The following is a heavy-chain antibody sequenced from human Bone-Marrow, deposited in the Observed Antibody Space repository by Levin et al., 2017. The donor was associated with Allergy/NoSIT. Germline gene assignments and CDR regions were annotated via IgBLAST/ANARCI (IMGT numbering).Heavy chain of an antibody. D-gene: IGHD3-16*01. CDR1: GFTFSNAW. J-gene: IGHJ4*02. Sequence: PGGSLRLSCAASGFTFSNAWMNWARQAPGKGLEWVGRIKTKTDGGTPDYAAPVKGRFTISRDDSKNMVYLQMNSLKTEDTAVYYCIGGSPFEYWGQGTLVTVSS. CDR3: IGGSPFEY. V-gene: IGHV3-15*01. CDR2: IKTKTDGGTP.